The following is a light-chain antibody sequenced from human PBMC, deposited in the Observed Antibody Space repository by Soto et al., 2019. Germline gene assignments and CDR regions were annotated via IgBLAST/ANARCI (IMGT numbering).Light chain of an antibody. CDR2: GAS. J-gene: IGKJ5*01. V-gene: IGKV3-15*01. CDR3: QQRYGTTII. Sequence: EIVMTQSPATLSVSPGERATLSGRASQSVRSNLAWYQKKPGQDPRLLIYGASTRATGIPARFSGSGSGTDFNLTISSLQTEDSATYECQQRYGTTIIFGQVTRLEIK. CDR1: QSVRSN.